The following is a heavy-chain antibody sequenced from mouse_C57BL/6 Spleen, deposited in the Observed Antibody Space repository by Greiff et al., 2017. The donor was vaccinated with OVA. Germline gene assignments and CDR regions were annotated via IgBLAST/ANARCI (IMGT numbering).Heavy chain of an antibody. D-gene: IGHD2-5*01. CDR2: INPSTGGT. CDR3: ARNSNYLFDY. J-gene: IGHJ2*01. V-gene: IGHV1-42*01. Sequence: EVQLQQSGPELVKPGASVKISCKASGYSFTGDYRKGVKKNPEKSKEEHAQINPSTGGTTYNQKFKAKATLTEDKSSSTAYMQLKSLTSEDSAVYYCARNSNYLFDYWGQGTTLTVSS. CDR1: GYSFTGDY.